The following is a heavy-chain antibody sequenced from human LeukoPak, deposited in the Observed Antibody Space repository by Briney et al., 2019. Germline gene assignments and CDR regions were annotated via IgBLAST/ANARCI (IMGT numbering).Heavy chain of an antibody. V-gene: IGHV3-30*04. CDR2: ISYDGSNK. Sequence: PGGSLRLSCAASGFTFSSYAMHWVRQAPGKGLEWVAVISYDGSNKYYADSVKGRFTISRDNAKNSLYLQMNSLRAEDTAVYYCAGESVVVVVAATRGPYYYYYMDVWGKGTTVTVSS. CDR1: GFTFSSYA. D-gene: IGHD2-15*01. J-gene: IGHJ6*03. CDR3: AGESVVVVVAATRGPYYYYYMDV.